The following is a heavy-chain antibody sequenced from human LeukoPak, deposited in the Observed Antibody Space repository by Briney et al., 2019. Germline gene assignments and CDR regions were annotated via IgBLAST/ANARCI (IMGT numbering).Heavy chain of an antibody. CDR1: GYTFTTYG. V-gene: IGHV1-18*01. CDR3: ARGTYYDY. D-gene: IGHD1-26*01. J-gene: IGHJ4*02. CDR2: ISTYSGNT. Sequence: GASVKVSCKASGYTFTTYGISWVRQAPGQGLEWMGWISTYSGNTEYAQNLQGTVTMTTDTSTSTAYMELRSLRSDDTAVYYCARGTYYDYWGQGTLVTVSS.